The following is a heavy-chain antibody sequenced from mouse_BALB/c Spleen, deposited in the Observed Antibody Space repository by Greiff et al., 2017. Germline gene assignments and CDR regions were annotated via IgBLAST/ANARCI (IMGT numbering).Heavy chain of an antibody. V-gene: IGHV5-17*02. CDR1: GFTFSSFG. CDR3: ARDGSSRRDAMDY. J-gene: IGHJ4*01. D-gene: IGHD1-1*01. Sequence: EVHLVESGGGLVQPGGSRKLSCAASGFTFSSFGMHWVRQAPEKGLEWVAYISSGSSTIYYADTVKGRFTISRDNPKNTLFLQMTSLRSEDTAMYYCARDGSSRRDAMDYWGQGTSVTVSS. CDR2: ISSGSSTI.